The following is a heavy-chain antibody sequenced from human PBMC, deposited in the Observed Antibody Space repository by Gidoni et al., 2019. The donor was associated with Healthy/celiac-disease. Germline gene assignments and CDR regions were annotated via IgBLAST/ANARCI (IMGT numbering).Heavy chain of an antibody. CDR3: ASEGWNCSGGSCYSEQYYFDY. CDR2: IIPILGIA. V-gene: IGHV1-69*10. D-gene: IGHD2-15*01. CDR1: GGTFSSYA. J-gene: IGHJ4*02. Sequence: QVQLVQSGAEVKKPGSSVNVSCKASGGTFSSYAISWVRQSPGQGLEWMGGIIPILGIANYAQKFQGRVTITADKSTSTAYMELSSLRSEDTAVYYCASEGWNCSGGSCYSEQYYFDYWGQGTLVTVSS.